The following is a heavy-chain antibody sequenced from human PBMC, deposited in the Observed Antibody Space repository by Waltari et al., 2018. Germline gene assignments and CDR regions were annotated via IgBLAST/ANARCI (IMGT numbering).Heavy chain of an antibody. CDR1: GASVTIPNW. CDR2: VLSTGKT. J-gene: IGHJ5*02. V-gene: IGHV4-4*02. Sequence: QLQLQESGPGLAEPSGPLSLSCAVSGASVTIPNWWSWVRQSPQRGLEWIGQVLSTGKTNYSPSFASRVTMSLDASNNQFSLRVTSATAADTAVYYCARDRGRGLYLDAWGPGTLVTVSP. CDR3: ARDRGRGLYLDA. D-gene: IGHD2-15*01.